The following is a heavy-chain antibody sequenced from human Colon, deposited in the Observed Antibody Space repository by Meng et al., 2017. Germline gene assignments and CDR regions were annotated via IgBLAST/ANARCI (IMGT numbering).Heavy chain of an antibody. Sequence: QVLLVESGGGVVQPGTSLRLSCAASGFNFNTYAMHWVRQAPGKGLEWVAVISSDANYKYYAASVQGRFSISRDNSENTVYLQMNSLRPEDMSTYYCASSHNLYLVYWGQGTLVTVSS. CDR2: ISSDANYK. CDR3: ASSHNLYLVY. V-gene: IGHV3-30*01. CDR1: GFNFNTYA. D-gene: IGHD1-14*01. J-gene: IGHJ4*02.